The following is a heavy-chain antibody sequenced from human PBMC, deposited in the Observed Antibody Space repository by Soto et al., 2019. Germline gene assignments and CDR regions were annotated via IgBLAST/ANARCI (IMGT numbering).Heavy chain of an antibody. Sequence: QVQLVEPGGGVVQPGRSLRLSCAASEFTFSTYGMHWVRQAPGKGLEWVAVIWYDGSNKYYADSVKGRFTISRDNSKNTLYLQMNSLRAEDTAVYFCARDRYEAYYYGMDVWGQGTTVTVSS. CDR1: EFTFSTYG. CDR2: IWYDGSNK. D-gene: IGHD1-1*01. CDR3: ARDRYEAYYYGMDV. V-gene: IGHV3-33*01. J-gene: IGHJ6*02.